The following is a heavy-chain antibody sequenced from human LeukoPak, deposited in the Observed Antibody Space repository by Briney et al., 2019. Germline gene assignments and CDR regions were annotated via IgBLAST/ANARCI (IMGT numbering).Heavy chain of an antibody. CDR1: GFTFSTYW. CDR3: SGSSAHNWFDP. D-gene: IGHD6-6*01. J-gene: IGHJ5*02. V-gene: IGHV3-74*01. Sequence: GRSLRLSCAASGFTFSTYWMHWVRQAPGKGLEWVSRINSDGISTSYADSVKGRFTISRDNAKNTLYLQMNSLRAGDTAVYYCSGSSAHNWFDPWGQGTLVTVSS. CDR2: INSDGIST.